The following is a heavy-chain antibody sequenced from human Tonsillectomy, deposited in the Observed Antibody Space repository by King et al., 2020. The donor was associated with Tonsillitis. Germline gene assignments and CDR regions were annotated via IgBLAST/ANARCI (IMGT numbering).Heavy chain of an antibody. CDR1: GYTLTELS. Sequence: QLVQSGAEVKKPGASVKVSCKVSGYTLTELSMHWVRQAPGKGLEWMGGFDPEDGETIYAQKFQGRVTMTEETSTDTAYMELSSLRSEDTAVYYCATGLVFDYWGQGTLVTVSS. J-gene: IGHJ4*02. D-gene: IGHD3/OR15-3a*01. CDR3: ATGLVFDY. CDR2: FDPEDGET. V-gene: IGHV1-24*01.